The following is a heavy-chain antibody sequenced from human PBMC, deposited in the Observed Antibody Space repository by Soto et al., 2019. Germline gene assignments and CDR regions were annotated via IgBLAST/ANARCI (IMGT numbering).Heavy chain of an antibody. CDR1: GRSFSSDG. D-gene: IGHD3-10*01. J-gene: IGHJ6*02. V-gene: IGHV1-69*06. CDR2: IIPVFGNT. Sequence: QLQLEQSGPEVKKPGSSVKVSCKASGRSFSSDGVSWVRQAPGQGLEWMGGIIPVFGNTKYVQRFQGRLTITADKSTSTVYMEMSSLSSEDTAVYFCARGQYYSSGSAATSYFYFGIDVWGQGTTFIVSS. CDR3: ARGQYYSSGSAATSYFYFGIDV.